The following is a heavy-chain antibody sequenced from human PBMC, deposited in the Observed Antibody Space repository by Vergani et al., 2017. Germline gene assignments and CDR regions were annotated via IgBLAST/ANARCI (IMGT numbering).Heavy chain of an antibody. CDR3: AKDHGGNPVWDFDL. D-gene: IGHD4-23*01. V-gene: IGHV3-30*18. Sequence: QVQLVESGGGVVQPGRSLRLSCAASGFTFSSYGMHWVRQAPGKGLEWVAVISYDGSNKYYADSVKGRFTISRDNYKNTLYLQMNSLRAEDTAVYYCAKDHGGNPVWDFDLWGRGTLVTVSS. CDR1: GFTFSSYG. CDR2: ISYDGSNK. J-gene: IGHJ2*01.